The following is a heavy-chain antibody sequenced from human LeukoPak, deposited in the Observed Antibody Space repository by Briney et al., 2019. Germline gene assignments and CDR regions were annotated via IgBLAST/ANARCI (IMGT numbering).Heavy chain of an antibody. J-gene: IGHJ4*02. CDR1: GGSISSSSYF. V-gene: IGHV4-39*07. D-gene: IGHD2-15*01. CDR3: ARGQDLLPAFDY. Sequence: PSETLSLTCTVSGGSISSSSYFWVWIRQPPGKGLEWIGEINHSGSTNYNPSLKSRVTISVDTSKNQFSLKLSSVTAADTAVYYCARGQDLLPAFDYWGQGTLVTVSS. CDR2: INHSGST.